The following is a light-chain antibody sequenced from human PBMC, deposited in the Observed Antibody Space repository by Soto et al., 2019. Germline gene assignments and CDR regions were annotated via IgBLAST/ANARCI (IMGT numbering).Light chain of an antibody. CDR1: QSLSRSS. CDR3: QQYGGSMT. CDR2: GAS. J-gene: IGKJ1*01. V-gene: IGKV3-20*01. Sequence: EIVLTQSPGTLSLSPGDRATLSCRASQSLSRSSLAWYQQKPGRAPRLLIYGASSRATGIPDRFSGSGSGTDFTLTISRLEPEDFAVYYCQQYGGSMTFGQGTKVDIK.